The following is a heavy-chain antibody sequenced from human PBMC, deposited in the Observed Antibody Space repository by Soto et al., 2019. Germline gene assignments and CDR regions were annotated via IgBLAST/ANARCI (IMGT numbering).Heavy chain of an antibody. CDR3: ARVLSGSSLFDY. CDR1: CGSINSSPYY. CDR2: ISYSGNT. V-gene: IGHV4-61*05. D-gene: IGHD1-26*01. J-gene: IGHJ4*02. Sequence: PSETLSLTCTFSCGSINSSPYYWGWIRQPPGKGLEWIGYISYSGNTNYNPSLKSLVTISVDTSKKQFSLKLRSVTAADTAVYYCARVLSGSSLFDYWGQGMLVTVSS.